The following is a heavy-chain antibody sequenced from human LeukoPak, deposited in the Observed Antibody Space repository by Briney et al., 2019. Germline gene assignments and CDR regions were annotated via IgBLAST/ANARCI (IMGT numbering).Heavy chain of an antibody. CDR1: GFTFSSYG. CDR3: AKDPAKGYSNYYYYYMDV. D-gene: IGHD4-11*01. CDR2: IRYDGSNK. V-gene: IGHV3-30*02. Sequence: GGSPRLSCAASGFTFSSYGMHWVRQAPGKGLEWVAFIRYDGSNKYYADSVKGRFTISRDNSKNTLYLQMNSLRAEDTAVYYCAKDPAKGYSNYYYYYMDVWGKGTTVTVSS. J-gene: IGHJ6*03.